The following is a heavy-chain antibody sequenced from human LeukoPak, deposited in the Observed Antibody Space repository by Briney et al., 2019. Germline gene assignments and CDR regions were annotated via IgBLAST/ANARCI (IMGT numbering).Heavy chain of an antibody. J-gene: IGHJ4*02. V-gene: IGHV4-61*02. CDR1: GGSISSGSYY. Sequence: SQTLSLTCTVSGGSISSGSYYWSWIRQPAGKGLEWIGRIYTSGSTNYNPSLKSRVTISVDTSKNQFSLKLSSVTAADTAVYYCARDPGCTNGVCLEGDFDYWGQGTLVTVSS. CDR2: IYTSGST. CDR3: ARDPGCTNGVCLEGDFDY. D-gene: IGHD2-8*01.